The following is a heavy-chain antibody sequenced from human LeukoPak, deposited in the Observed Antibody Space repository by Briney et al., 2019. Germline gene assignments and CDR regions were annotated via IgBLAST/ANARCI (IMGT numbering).Heavy chain of an antibody. CDR1: GFTFSTYT. CDR2: ISSNGGST. V-gene: IGHV3-64D*06. J-gene: IGHJ4*02. D-gene: IGHD3-10*01. Sequence: GGSLRLSCSASGFTFSTYTMHWVRQAPGKGLEYVSAISSNGGSTYYADSVKGRFTISRGNSKNTLYLQMSSLRAEDTAVYYCVKDGSGSYYTYYFDYWGQGTLVTVSS. CDR3: VKDGSGSYYTYYFDY.